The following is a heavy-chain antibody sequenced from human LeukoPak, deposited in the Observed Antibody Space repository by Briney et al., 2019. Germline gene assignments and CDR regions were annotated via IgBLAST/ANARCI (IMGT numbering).Heavy chain of an antibody. J-gene: IGHJ4*02. CDR3: ARDRGTAAAGPDFDY. Sequence: PSGTLALTCTVSGGSINSYYWSWIRQPAGKGLEWIGRIYNSGSTNYNPSLKSRLTMSVDTSKNQFSLKLSSVTAADMAVYYCARDRGTAAAGPDFDYWGQGTLVTVSS. D-gene: IGHD6-13*01. V-gene: IGHV4-4*07. CDR2: IYNSGST. CDR1: GGSINSYY.